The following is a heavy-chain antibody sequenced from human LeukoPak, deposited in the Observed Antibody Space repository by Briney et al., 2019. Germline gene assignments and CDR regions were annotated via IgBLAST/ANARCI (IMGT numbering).Heavy chain of an antibody. V-gene: IGHV1-18*01. J-gene: IGHJ3*02. CDR2: ISAYNGNT. Sequence: ASVKASCKASGYTFTSYGISWVRQAPGQGLEWMGWISAYNGNTNYAQKLQGRVTMTTDTSTSTAYMELRSLRSDDTAVYYCARGWEMATIPSRDAFDIWGQRTMVTVSS. D-gene: IGHD5-24*01. CDR1: GYTFTSYG. CDR3: ARGWEMATIPSRDAFDI.